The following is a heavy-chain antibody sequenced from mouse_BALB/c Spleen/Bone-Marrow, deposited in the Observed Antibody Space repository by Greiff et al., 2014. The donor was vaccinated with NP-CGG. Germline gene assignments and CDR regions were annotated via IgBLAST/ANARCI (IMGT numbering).Heavy chain of an antibody. CDR1: GFNIKDTY. J-gene: IGHJ2*01. CDR3: ANYYYGYYFDS. Sequence: EVQLQQSGAELVKPGASVKLSCTASGFNIKDTYMHWVKQRPEQGLEWIGRIDPANGNTKYDPKFQGKATITADTSSNTAYLQLSSLTSEDTAVCYCANYYYGYYFDSWGQGTTLTVSS. CDR2: IDPANGNT. D-gene: IGHD1-1*01. V-gene: IGHV14-3*02.